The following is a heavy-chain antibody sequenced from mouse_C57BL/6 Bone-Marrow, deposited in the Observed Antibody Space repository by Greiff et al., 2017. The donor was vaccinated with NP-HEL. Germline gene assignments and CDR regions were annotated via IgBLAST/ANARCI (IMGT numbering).Heavy chain of an antibody. V-gene: IGHV6-3*01. CDR3: TGRSNPSFAY. D-gene: IGHD2-5*01. Sequence: EVQLQQSGGGLVQPGGSMKLSCVASGFTFSNYWMNWVRQSPEKGLEWVAQIRLKSDNYATHYAESVKGRFTISRDDSKSSVYLQMNNLRAEDTGIYYCTGRSNPSFAYWGQGTTLTVSS. J-gene: IGHJ2*01. CDR1: GFTFSNYW. CDR2: IRLKSDNYAT.